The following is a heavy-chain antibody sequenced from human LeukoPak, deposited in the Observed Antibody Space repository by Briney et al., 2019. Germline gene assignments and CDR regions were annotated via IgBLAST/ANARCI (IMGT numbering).Heavy chain of an antibody. J-gene: IGHJ4*02. D-gene: IGHD3-10*01. CDR2: IYTSGST. V-gene: IGHV4-4*07. CDR1: GGSISSYY. CDR3: ARDKMVRGVQDSFDY. Sequence: SETLSLTCTVSGGSISSYYWSWIRQPAGKGLEWIGRIYTSGSTNYNPSLKSRVTMSVDTSKNQFSLKLSSVTAADTAVYYCARDKMVRGVQDSFDYWGQGTLVTVSS.